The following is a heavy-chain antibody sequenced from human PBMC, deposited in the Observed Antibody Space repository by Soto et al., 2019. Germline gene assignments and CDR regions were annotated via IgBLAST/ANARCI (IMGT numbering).Heavy chain of an antibody. CDR2: INHSGST. CDR3: ARGHSSSWSQIDY. Sequence: PSETLSLTCAVYGGSFSGYYWSWIRQPPGKGLEWIGEINHSGSTNYNPSLKSRVTISVDTSKNQFSLKLSSVTAADTAVYYCARGHSSSWSQIDYWGQGTLVTVSS. J-gene: IGHJ4*02. V-gene: IGHV4-34*01. D-gene: IGHD6-13*01. CDR1: GGSFSGYY.